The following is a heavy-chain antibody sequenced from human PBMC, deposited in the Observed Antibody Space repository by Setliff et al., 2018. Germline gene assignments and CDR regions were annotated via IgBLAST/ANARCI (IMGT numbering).Heavy chain of an antibody. Sequence: VASVKVSCKVSGYTLTELSRHWVRQAPGKGLEWMGGFDPEDGETIYAQKFQGRVTMTEDTSTDTAYMELSSRRSEDTAVYYCATGGYSGYDYVYWGQGTLVTVSS. D-gene: IGHD5-12*01. V-gene: IGHV1-24*01. CDR1: GYTLTELS. J-gene: IGHJ4*02. CDR2: FDPEDGET. CDR3: ATGGYSGYDYVY.